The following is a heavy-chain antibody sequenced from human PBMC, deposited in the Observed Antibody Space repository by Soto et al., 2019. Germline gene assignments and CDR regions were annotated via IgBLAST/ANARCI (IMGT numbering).Heavy chain of an antibody. D-gene: IGHD6-13*01. Sequence: QVQLVQSGAEVKKPGSSVKVSCKASGGTFSSYAISWVRQAPGQGLEWMGGIIPIFGTANYAQKFQGRVTITADKSTSTAYMELSSLRSEDTAVYYCARAEQPDHHNYYYYYGMDVWGQGTTVTVSS. CDR1: GGTFSSYA. CDR2: IIPIFGTA. J-gene: IGHJ6*02. V-gene: IGHV1-69*06. CDR3: ARAEQPDHHNYYYYYGMDV.